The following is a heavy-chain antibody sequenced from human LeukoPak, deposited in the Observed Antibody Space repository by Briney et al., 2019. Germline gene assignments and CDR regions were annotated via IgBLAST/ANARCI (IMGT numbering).Heavy chain of an antibody. D-gene: IGHD4-23*01. V-gene: IGHV3-33*01. J-gene: IGHJ3*02. CDR1: GFTFSSYG. CDR2: IWYDGSNK. CDR3: ARNYGCNSDAFDI. Sequence: PGGSLRLPCAASGFTFSSYGMHWVRQAPGKGLEWVAVIWYDGSNKYYADSVKGRFTISRDNSKNTLYPQMNRLKAEDTAVYYCARNYGCNSDAFDIWGQGTMVTGSS.